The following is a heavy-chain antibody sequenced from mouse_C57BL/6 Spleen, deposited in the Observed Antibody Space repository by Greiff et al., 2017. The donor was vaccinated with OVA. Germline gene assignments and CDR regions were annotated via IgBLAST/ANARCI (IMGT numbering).Heavy chain of an antibody. Sequence: QVQLKQPGAELVKPGASVKVSCKASGYTFTSYWMHWVKQRPGQGLEWIGRIHPSDSDTNYNQKFKGKATLTVDKSSSTAYMQLSSLTSEDSAVYYCAIGWLLRYYAMDYWGQGTSVTFSS. CDR2: IHPSDSDT. CDR1: GYTFTSYW. D-gene: IGHD2-3*01. V-gene: IGHV1-74*01. CDR3: AIGWLLRYYAMDY. J-gene: IGHJ4*01.